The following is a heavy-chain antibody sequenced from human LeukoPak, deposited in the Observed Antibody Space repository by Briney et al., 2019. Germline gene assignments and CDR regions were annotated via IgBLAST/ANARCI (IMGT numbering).Heavy chain of an antibody. CDR2: INPNSGGT. Sequence: ASVKVSCKASGYTFTGYYMRWVRQAPGQGLEWMGWINPNSGGTNYAQKFQGRVTMTRDTSISTAYMELSRLRSDDTAVYYCARSPTVIRPFDYWGQGTLVTVSS. J-gene: IGHJ4*02. D-gene: IGHD4-11*01. V-gene: IGHV1-2*02. CDR3: ARSPTVIRPFDY. CDR1: GYTFTGYY.